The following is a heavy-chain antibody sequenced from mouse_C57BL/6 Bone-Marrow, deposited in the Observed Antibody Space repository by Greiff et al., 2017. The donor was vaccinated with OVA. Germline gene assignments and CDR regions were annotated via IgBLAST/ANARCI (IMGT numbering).Heavy chain of an antibody. CDR2: INPYNGGT. CDR1: GYTFTDYY. J-gene: IGHJ4*01. CDR3: ARWGSNDEGYAMDY. Sequence: EVQLQQSGPVLVKPGASVKMSCKASGYTFTDYYMNWVKQSHGKSLEWIGVINPYNGGTSYNQKFKGKATLTVDKSSSTAYMELNSLTSEDSAVYYCARWGSNDEGYAMDYWGQGTSVTVSS. V-gene: IGHV1-19*01. D-gene: IGHD2-12*01.